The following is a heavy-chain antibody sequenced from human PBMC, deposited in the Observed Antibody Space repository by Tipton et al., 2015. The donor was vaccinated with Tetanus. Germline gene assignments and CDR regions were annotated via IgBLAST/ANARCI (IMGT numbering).Heavy chain of an antibody. CDR2: IKNKADGGTT. J-gene: IGHJ4*02. D-gene: IGHD1-26*01. V-gene: IGHV3-15*07. CDR1: GLFFKNAW. CDR3: TTSGIVGSGYRVGY. Sequence: SLRLSCTTSGLFFKNAWMNWVRQAPGKGLEWVGRIKNKADGGTTDYSARVKDRFSISRDDSKDTLFLQMNSLKTEDTAVYYCTTSGIVGSGYRVGYWGRGSLVVVPS.